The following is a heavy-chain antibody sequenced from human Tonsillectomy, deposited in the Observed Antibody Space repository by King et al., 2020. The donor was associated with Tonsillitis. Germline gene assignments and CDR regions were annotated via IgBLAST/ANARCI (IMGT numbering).Heavy chain of an antibody. J-gene: IGHJ4*02. CDR1: GFTFSSYA. V-gene: IGHV3-23*04. CDR2: ISVSDGST. D-gene: IGHD1-1*01. CDR3: AKDWGSGGTTMLRVRRRGYFDY. Sequence: QLVQSGGGLVQPGGSLRLSCAASGFTFSSYAMSWVRQAPGKGLEWVSTISVSDGSTYYADSVKGRFTISRDNSKNTLYLQMSSLRADDTAVYYCAKDWGSGGTTMLRVRRRGYFDYWGQGTLVTVSS.